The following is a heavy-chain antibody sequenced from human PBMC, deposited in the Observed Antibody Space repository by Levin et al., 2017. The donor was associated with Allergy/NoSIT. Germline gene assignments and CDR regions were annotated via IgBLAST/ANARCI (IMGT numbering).Heavy chain of an antibody. V-gene: IGHV3-23*01. CDR3: AKDDSGYDSWGGPFDY. J-gene: IGHJ4*02. CDR1: GFTFSSYA. Sequence: GGSLRLSCAASGFTFSSYAMSWVRQAPGKGLEWVSAISGSGGCTYYADSVKGRFTISRDNSKNTLYLQMNSLIAEDPAVYYCAKDDSGYDSWGGPFDYWGQGTLVTVSS. CDR2: ISGSGGCT. D-gene: IGHD5-12*01.